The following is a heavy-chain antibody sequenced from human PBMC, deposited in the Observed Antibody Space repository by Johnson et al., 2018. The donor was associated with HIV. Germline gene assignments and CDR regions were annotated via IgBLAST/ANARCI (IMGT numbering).Heavy chain of an antibody. CDR2: ISSSGSTI. Sequence: VQLVESGGGLVKPGGSLRLSCAASGFTFNNAWMTWVRQAPGKGLEWVSYISSSGSTIYYADSVKGRFTISRDNAKNTLYLQMHNLRAEDTAVYYCARGNITMIVGTSYAFDIWGQGTMVTVSS. J-gene: IGHJ3*02. V-gene: IGHV3-48*04. D-gene: IGHD3-22*01. CDR1: GFTFNNAW. CDR3: ARGNITMIVGTSYAFDI.